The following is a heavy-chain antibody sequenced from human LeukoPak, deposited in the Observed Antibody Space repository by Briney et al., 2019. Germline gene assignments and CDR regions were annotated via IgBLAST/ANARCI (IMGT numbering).Heavy chain of an antibody. Sequence: SETLSLTCTVSGGSISSHYWSWIRQPPGKGLEWIGYIYYSGSTNYNPSLKSRVTISVDTSKNQFSLKLSSVTAADTAVYYCAREGTGTVTTDIHYYYYMDVWGKGTTVTVSS. D-gene: IGHD4-17*01. CDR1: GGSISSHY. CDR2: IYYSGST. CDR3: AREGTGTVTTDIHYYYYMDV. V-gene: IGHV4-59*11. J-gene: IGHJ6*03.